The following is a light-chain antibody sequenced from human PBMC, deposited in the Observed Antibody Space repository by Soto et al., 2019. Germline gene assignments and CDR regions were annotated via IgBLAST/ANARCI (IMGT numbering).Light chain of an antibody. CDR2: DAS. CDR1: QSISSW. Sequence: DIQMTQSPSTLSASVGDRVTITCRASQSISSWLAWYQQKPGKAPKLLIYDASSLESGVPSGFSGSGSGTEFTLTISSLQPDDFATYYCQQYNDYSGTFGQGTKVDIK. V-gene: IGKV1-5*01. CDR3: QQYNDYSGT. J-gene: IGKJ1*01.